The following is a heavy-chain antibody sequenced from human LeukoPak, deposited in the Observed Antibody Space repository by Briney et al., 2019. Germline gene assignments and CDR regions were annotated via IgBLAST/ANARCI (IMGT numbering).Heavy chain of an antibody. CDR3: ARDGDGYNFPD. CDR1: GYTFTAYY. J-gene: IGHJ4*02. CDR2: INPNSGGT. D-gene: IGHD5-24*01. V-gene: IGHV1-2*06. Sequence: ASVKVYCKASGYTFTAYYMHWVRQAPGQGLEWMGRINPNSGGTNYAQKFQGRVTMTRDTSISTAYMELSRLRSDDTAVYYCARDGDGYNFPDWGQGTLVTVSS.